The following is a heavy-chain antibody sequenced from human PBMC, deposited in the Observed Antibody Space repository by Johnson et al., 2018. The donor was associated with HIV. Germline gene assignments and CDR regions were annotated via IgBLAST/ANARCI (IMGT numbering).Heavy chain of an antibody. Sequence: MLLVESGGGVVQPGRSLRLSCAASGFTFSSYGMHWVRQAPGKGLEWVAVIPYDGSNKYYADSVKGRFTISRDNSKNTLYLQMNSLRAEDTAVYYCASGYYDSSGYYPDAFDIWGQGTMVTVSS. D-gene: IGHD3-22*01. J-gene: IGHJ3*02. CDR3: ASGYYDSSGYYPDAFDI. V-gene: IGHV3-30*03. CDR2: IPYDGSNK. CDR1: GFTFSSYG.